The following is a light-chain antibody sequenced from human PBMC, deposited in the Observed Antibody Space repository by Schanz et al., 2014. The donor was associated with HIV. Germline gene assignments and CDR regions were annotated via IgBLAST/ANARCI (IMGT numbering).Light chain of an antibody. J-gene: IGKJ4*01. CDR1: QSISSY. CDR3: QQRSNWPPFT. V-gene: IGKV1-39*01. Sequence: DIQMTQSPSSLSASVGDRVTITCRASQSISSYLNWYQQKPGKAPKLLIYAASSLQSGVPSRFSGSGSGTDFTLTISSLQAEDVAVYYCQQRSNWPPFTFGGGTKVEIK. CDR2: AAS.